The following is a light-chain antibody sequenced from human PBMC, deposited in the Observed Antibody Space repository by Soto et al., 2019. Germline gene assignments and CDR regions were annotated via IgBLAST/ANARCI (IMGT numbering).Light chain of an antibody. CDR1: QSVSSSY. Sequence: EILMTQSPATLSVSPGERAILSCRASQSVSSSYLAWYQQKPGQAPRLLIYGASSRATGIPDRFSGSGSGTDFTLTISRLEPEDFAVYYCQQYGSSPPLTFGGGTKVDIK. CDR3: QQYGSSPPLT. V-gene: IGKV3-20*01. CDR2: GAS. J-gene: IGKJ4*01.